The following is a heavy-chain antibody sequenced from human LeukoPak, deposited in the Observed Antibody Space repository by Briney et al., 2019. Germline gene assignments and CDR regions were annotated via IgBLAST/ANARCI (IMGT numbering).Heavy chain of an antibody. D-gene: IGHD3-10*02. J-gene: IGHJ3*02. Sequence: GGSLRLSCAASGFTFSGYAMNWVRQAPGKGLEWVSHIYISSSSNIISYADSVKGRFTISRDNAQNSLYLQMNGLRDEDTAVYSCARAQTMFWEFDGFDIWGRGTKVTVSS. CDR2: ISSSSNII. V-gene: IGHV3-48*02. CDR3: ARAQTMFWEFDGFDI. CDR1: GFTFSGYA.